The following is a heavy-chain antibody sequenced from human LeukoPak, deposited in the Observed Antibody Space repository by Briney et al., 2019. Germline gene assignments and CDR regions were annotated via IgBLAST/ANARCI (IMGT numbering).Heavy chain of an antibody. V-gene: IGHV3-7*04. Sequence: PGGSLRLFCAPSEFTLSDHWMSWVRQAPGKGLEWVAHINQAGSEKQYVDSVKGRFTISRDNTRNSLFLHMNSLRPEDSAVYYCARGHYGLASWGQGTLVTVSS. CDR2: INQAGSEK. CDR3: ARGHYGLAS. D-gene: IGHD3-10*01. CDR1: EFTLSDHW. J-gene: IGHJ5*02.